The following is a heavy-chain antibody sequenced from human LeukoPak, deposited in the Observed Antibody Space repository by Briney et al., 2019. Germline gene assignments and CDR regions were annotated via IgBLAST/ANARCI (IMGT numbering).Heavy chain of an antibody. CDR1: GGSFSDYY. V-gene: IGHV4-34*01. CDR3: ARTYSSGWYRDDYFDY. Sequence: SETLSLTCAVYGGSFSDYYWSWIRQPPGKGLEWIGEINHSGSTNYNPSLKSRVTISVDTSKNQFSLKLSSVTAADTAVYYCARTYSSGWYRDDYFDYWGQGTLVTVSS. CDR2: INHSGST. J-gene: IGHJ4*02. D-gene: IGHD6-19*01.